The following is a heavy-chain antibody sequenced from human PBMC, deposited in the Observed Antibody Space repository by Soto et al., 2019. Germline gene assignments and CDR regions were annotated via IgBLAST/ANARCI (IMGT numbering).Heavy chain of an antibody. V-gene: IGHV1-69*02. J-gene: IGHJ4*02. CDR1: GGTFSSYT. Sequence: ASVKVSCKASGGTFSSYTISWVRQAPGQGLEWMGRIIPILGIANYAQKFQGRVTITADKSTSTAYMELSSLRSEDTAVYYCARGDFEFGSGRYWDPFDYWGQGTLVTVSS. CDR3: ARGDFEFGSGRYWDPFDY. D-gene: IGHD3-10*01. CDR2: IIPILGIA.